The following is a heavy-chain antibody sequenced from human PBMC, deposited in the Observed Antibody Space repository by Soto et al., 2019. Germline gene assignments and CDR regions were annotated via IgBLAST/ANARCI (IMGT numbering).Heavy chain of an antibody. J-gene: IGHJ5*02. Sequence: PSETLSLTCTVSGGSISSYYWSWIRRPPGKGLEWIGYIYYSGSTNYNPSLKSRVTISVDTSKNQFSLKLSSVTAADTAVYYCARELFGRSVWFDPWGQGTLVTVSS. V-gene: IGHV4-59*01. CDR2: IYYSGST. CDR1: GGSISSYY. CDR3: ARELFGRSVWFDP. D-gene: IGHD3-10*01.